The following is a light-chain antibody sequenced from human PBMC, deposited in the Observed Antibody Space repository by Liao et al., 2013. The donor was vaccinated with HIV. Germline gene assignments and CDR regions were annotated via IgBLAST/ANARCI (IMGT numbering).Light chain of an antibody. CDR2: YDD. Sequence: SYELTQPPSVSVSPGQTARITCSGDALPNQYAYWYQQKPGQAPVLVIYYDDDRPSGSRERFSGSNSGNTATLTISRVEAGDEADYYCQVWHNSHDLVFGGGTKLTVL. CDR3: QVWHNSHDLV. J-gene: IGLJ3*02. CDR1: ALPNQY. V-gene: IGLV3-21*01.